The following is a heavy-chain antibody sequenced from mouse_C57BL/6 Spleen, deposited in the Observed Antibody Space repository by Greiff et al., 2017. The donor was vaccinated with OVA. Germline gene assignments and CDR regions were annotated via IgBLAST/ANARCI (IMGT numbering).Heavy chain of an antibody. V-gene: IGHV1-69*01. Sequence: QVQLQQPGAELVMPGASVKLSCKASGYTFTSYWMHWVKQRPGQGLEWIGEIDPSDSYTNYNQKFKGKSTLTVDKSSSTAYMQLSSLTSEDSAVYYCAILWPRRGSLSYFDYWGQGTTLTVSS. CDR1: GYTFTSYW. CDR3: AILWPRRGSLSYFDY. CDR2: IDPSDSYT. D-gene: IGHD2-2*01. J-gene: IGHJ2*01.